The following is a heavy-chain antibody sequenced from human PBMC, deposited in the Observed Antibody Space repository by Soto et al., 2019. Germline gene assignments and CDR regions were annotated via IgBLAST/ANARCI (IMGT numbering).Heavy chain of an antibody. CDR1: GGSIKTFY. CDR3: AREGAYSGYNFPHGMPLCSLEF. V-gene: IGHV4-4*07. CDR2: IFSSGST. J-gene: IGHJ4*02. D-gene: IGHD5-12*01. Sequence: PSETLSLPFTVSGGSIKTFYWIWVRQPAVKGLEWIGRIFSSGSTSFNPSLESRVAMSVDTSKNHFSLNLGSVTAADMAVYSCAREGAYSGYNFPHGMPLCSLEFWGRGALVPVYS.